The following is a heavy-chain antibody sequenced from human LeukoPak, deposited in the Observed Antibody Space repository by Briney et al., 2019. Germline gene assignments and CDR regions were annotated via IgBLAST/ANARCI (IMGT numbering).Heavy chain of an antibody. CDR3: ARDAAPYSGSYFDY. J-gene: IGHJ4*02. V-gene: IGHV1-2*02. CDR2: INPNSGGT. D-gene: IGHD1-26*01. Sequence: ASVKVSCKASGYTFTGYYMHWVRQAPGQGLEWMGWINPNSGGTNYAQKFQGRVTMTRDTSISTAYMELSRLRSDDTAVYYCARDAAPYSGSYFDYWGQGTLVTVSS. CDR1: GYTFTGYY.